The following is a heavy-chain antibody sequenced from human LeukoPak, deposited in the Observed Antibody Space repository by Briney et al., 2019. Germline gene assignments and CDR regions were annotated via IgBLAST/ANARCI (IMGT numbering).Heavy chain of an antibody. Sequence: GGSLRLSCAASGLTFSNYGMHWVRQAPGKGLEWVAFIRYDASNKYYADSVKGRFTISRDNSRNTLYLQMSSLRAEDTAVYYCATNSRGWFHWGQGTLVTVSS. J-gene: IGHJ4*02. D-gene: IGHD6-19*01. CDR2: IRYDASNK. CDR1: GLTFSNYG. V-gene: IGHV3-30*02. CDR3: ATNSRGWFH.